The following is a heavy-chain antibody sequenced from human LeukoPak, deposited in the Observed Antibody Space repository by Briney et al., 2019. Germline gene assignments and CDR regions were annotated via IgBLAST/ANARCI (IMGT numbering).Heavy chain of an antibody. CDR3: AKVGLWFGELRSFDI. V-gene: IGHV3-23*01. J-gene: IGHJ3*02. Sequence: PGGSLRLSCAASGFTFSSYAMTWVRQAPGKGLEWVSAISGSGGSTHYADSVKGRFTISRDNSKNTLYLQMNSLRAEDAAVYYCAKVGLWFGELRSFDIWGQGTMVTVST. D-gene: IGHD3-10*01. CDR1: GFTFSSYA. CDR2: ISGSGGST.